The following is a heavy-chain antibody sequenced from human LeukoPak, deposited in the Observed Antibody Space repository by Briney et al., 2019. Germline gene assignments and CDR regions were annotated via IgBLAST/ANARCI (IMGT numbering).Heavy chain of an antibody. J-gene: IGHJ5*02. CDR1: GGSISSHY. Sequence: SETLSLTCTVSGGSISSHYWSWIRQPPGKGLEWIGYIYYSGSTNYNPSLKSRATISVDTSKNQFSLKLSSVTAADTAVYYCARGPDSNWVGDTKEGNWFDPWGQGTLVTVSS. CDR2: IYYSGST. CDR3: ARGPDSNWVGDTKEGNWFDP. D-gene: IGHD1-26*01. V-gene: IGHV4-59*11.